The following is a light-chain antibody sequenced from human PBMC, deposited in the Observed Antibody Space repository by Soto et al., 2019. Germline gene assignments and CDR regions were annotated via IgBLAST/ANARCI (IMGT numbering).Light chain of an antibody. CDR1: ISNIGSNY. Sequence: QSVLTQPPSASGTPGQRVTISCSGSISNIGSNYVYWYQQLPGTAPKVLSNRNNQRPSGVPDRFSGSKSDTSASLAISGLRSEDEADYYCAAWDDSLSSYVFGTGTKLTVL. CDR3: AAWDDSLSSYV. CDR2: RNN. J-gene: IGLJ1*01. V-gene: IGLV1-47*01.